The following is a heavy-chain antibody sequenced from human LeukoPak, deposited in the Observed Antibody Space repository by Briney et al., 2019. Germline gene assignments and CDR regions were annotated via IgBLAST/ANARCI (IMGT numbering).Heavy chain of an antibody. Sequence: GESLKISCKGSGYSFTSYWISWVRQMPGKGLEWMGRIDPSDSYTNYSPSFQGHVTISADKSISTAYLQWSSLKASDTAMYYCASGSWSELGESSSNFDYWGQGTLVTVSS. V-gene: IGHV5-10-1*01. J-gene: IGHJ4*02. CDR1: GYSFTSYW. CDR2: IDPSDSYT. D-gene: IGHD3-16*02. CDR3: ASGSWSELGESSSNFDY.